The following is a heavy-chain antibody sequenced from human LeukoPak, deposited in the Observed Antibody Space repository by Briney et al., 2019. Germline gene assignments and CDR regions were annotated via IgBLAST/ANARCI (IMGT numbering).Heavy chain of an antibody. D-gene: IGHD1-26*01. CDR1: GFTFSSYS. V-gene: IGHV3-48*04. J-gene: IGHJ2*01. CDR3: ARASGGSYLARGLYFDL. Sequence: GGSLRLSCAASGFTFSSYSMNWVRQAPGKGLEWVSYISSSSSTIYYADSVKGRFTISRDNAKNSLYLQMNSLRAEDTAVYYCARASGGSYLARGLYFDLWGRGTLVTVSS. CDR2: ISSSSSTI.